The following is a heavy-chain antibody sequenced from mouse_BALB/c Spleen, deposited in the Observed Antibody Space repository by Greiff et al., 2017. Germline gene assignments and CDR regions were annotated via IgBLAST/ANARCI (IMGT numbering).Heavy chain of an antibody. D-gene: IGHD2-14*01. V-gene: IGHV14-3*02. Sequence: VQLQQSGAELVKPGASVKLSCTASGFNITDTYMHWVKQRPEQGLEWIGRIDPANGNTKYDPKFKGKATITADTSSNTAYLQLNSLTSEDTAVYDCAREGEVQRAFAYWGQGTLVTVSA. CDR2: IDPANGNT. CDR3: AREGEVQRAFAY. J-gene: IGHJ3*01. CDR1: GFNITDTY.